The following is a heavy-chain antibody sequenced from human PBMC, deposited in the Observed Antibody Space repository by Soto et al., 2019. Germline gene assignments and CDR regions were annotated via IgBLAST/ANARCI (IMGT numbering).Heavy chain of an antibody. Sequence: SETLSLTCAVSGGSISSSNWWSWVRQPPGKGLEWIGEIYHSGSTNYNPSLKSRNTITVDKSKNLFSLKLSFLTAADTAVYYCARGSGFSYSSSVNWFDPWGQG. V-gene: IGHV4-4*02. CDR2: IYHSGST. J-gene: IGHJ5*02. CDR1: GGSISSSNW. CDR3: ARGSGFSYSSSVNWFDP. D-gene: IGHD6-6*01.